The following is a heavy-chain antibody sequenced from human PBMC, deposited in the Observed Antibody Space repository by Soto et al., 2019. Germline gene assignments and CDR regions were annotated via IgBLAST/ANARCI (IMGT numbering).Heavy chain of an antibody. CDR2: TNQNGTIK. CDR1: GFTFSKDW. V-gene: IGHV3-7*04. J-gene: IGHJ5*02. CDR3: SRAIS. Sequence: LRLSCAASGFTFSKDWMSWVRQAPGKGLEWVANTNQNGTIKYYVDSVKGRFTISRDNAKNSLYLQMNSLSPDDTAVYYCSRAISWGQGALVTVSS.